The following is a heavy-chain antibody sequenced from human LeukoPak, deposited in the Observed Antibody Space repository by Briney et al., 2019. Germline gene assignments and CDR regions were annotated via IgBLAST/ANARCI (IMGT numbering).Heavy chain of an antibody. CDR1: GYTFTSYY. V-gene: IGHV1-46*01. Sequence: GASVKVSCKASGYTFTSYYMHWVRQAPGQGLEWMGIINPSGGSTSYAQKFQGRVTMTRDTSTSTVYMELSSLRSEDTAVYYCARASTYYYDSSGYSSRSSEYFQHWGQGTLVTVSS. CDR2: INPSGGST. D-gene: IGHD3-22*01. J-gene: IGHJ1*01. CDR3: ARASTYYYDSSGYSSRSSEYFQH.